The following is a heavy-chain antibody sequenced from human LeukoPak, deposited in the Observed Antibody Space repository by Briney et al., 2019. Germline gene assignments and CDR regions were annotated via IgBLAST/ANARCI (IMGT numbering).Heavy chain of an antibody. CDR1: GGSISSSSYY. CDR2: IYYSGST. Sequence: SETLSLTCTVSGGSISSSSYYWGWIRQPPGKGREWIGRIYYSGSTYYNPSLKSRATISVDTSKNQFSLKLSSVTAADTAVYYCARATIFGVVITLDYWGQGTLVTVSS. D-gene: IGHD3-3*01. J-gene: IGHJ4*02. CDR3: ARATIFGVVITLDY. V-gene: IGHV4-39*01.